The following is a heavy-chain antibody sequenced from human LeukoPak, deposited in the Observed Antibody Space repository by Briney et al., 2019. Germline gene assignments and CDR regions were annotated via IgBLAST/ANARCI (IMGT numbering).Heavy chain of an antibody. J-gene: IGHJ4*02. D-gene: IGHD6-19*01. Sequence: SLRLSCAASGFTFRSYNMNWVRQAPGKRPEWVAGTSWNSGTIAYGDPVKGRFTISRDNAKDSLWLQMNSLRAEDMALYYCAKDSRPRFDTSGWYSFDYWGQGTLVTVSS. CDR1: GFTFRSYN. V-gene: IGHV3-9*03. CDR2: TSWNSGTI. CDR3: AKDSRPRFDTSGWYSFDY.